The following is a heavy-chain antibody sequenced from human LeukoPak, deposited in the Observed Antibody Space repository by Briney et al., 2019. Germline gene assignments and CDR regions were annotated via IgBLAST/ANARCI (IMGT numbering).Heavy chain of an antibody. J-gene: IGHJ1*01. D-gene: IGHD3-22*01. CDR3: TTDLSELDDSGYYAKYFHH. Sequence: GGSLRLSCAASRFTFSSYWMSWVRQAPGKGLEWVGRIKSKTDGGTIDYAAPVKGRFTISRDDSKDTLFLQMNSLKTEDTAVYYYTTDLSELDDSGYYAKYFHHWGQGTLVSVSS. CDR1: RFTFSSYW. V-gene: IGHV3-15*01. CDR2: IKSKTDGGTI.